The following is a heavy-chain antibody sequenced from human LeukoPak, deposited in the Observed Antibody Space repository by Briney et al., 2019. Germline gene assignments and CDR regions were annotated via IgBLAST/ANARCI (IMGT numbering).Heavy chain of an antibody. D-gene: IGHD3-16*01. J-gene: IGHJ4*02. CDR2: ISGSGGST. Sequence: GGSPRLSCAASGFTFSSYSMSWVRQAPGKGLEWVSAISGSGGSTYYADSVKGRFTISRDNSKNTLYLQMNSLRAEDTAVYYCASLGGMVPFDYWGQGTLVTVSS. V-gene: IGHV3-23*01. CDR3: ASLGGMVPFDY. CDR1: GFTFSSYS.